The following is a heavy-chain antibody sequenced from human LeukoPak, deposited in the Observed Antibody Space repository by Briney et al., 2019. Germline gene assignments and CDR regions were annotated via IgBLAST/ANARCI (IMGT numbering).Heavy chain of an antibody. Sequence: SETLSLTCTVSAYSISSGYYWGWIRQPPGQGLEWIGSIYYSGSTYYNPSLKSRVTISVDTSKNQFSLNLSSVTAADTAVYYCARSDGYGLVGIWGQGTMVTVSS. V-gene: IGHV4-38-2*02. CDR1: AYSISSGYY. J-gene: IGHJ3*02. D-gene: IGHD3-10*01. CDR3: ARSDGYGLVGI. CDR2: IYYSGST.